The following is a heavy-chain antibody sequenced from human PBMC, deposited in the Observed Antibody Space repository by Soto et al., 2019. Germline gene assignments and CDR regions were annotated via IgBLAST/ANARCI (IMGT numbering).Heavy chain of an antibody. CDR3: ARVRGTAGKRYFAY. CDR1: GGSMIAYD. V-gene: IGHV4-59*01. J-gene: IGHJ4*02. D-gene: IGHD6-13*01. Sequence: PSGTLSLPCTVAGGSMIAYDWNWMRQPQGKGLQWIGYTYYSGITTYNPSLKSRVTISVDSSKNQFSLKLDSVTPADTAVYYCARVRGTAGKRYFAYWGPGTLVTVSS. CDR2: TYYSGIT.